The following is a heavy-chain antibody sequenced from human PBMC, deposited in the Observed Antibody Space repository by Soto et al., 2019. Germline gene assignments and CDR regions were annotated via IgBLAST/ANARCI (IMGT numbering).Heavy chain of an antibody. CDR1: GGTFSSYA. J-gene: IGHJ4*02. Sequence: QVQLVQSGAEVKKPGSSVKVSCKASGGTFSSYAISWVRQAPGQGLEWMGGIIPIFGTANYAQKFQGRVTMTADESTSTADRELSSLRSEDTAVYYCARDLRLGDTAMVTGDYWGQGTLVTVSS. CDR3: ARDLRLGDTAMVTGDY. V-gene: IGHV1-69*01. D-gene: IGHD5-18*01. CDR2: IIPIFGTA.